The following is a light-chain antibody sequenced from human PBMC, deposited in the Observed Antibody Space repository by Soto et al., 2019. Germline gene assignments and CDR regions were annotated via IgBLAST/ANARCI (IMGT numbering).Light chain of an antibody. CDR2: TNN. CDR1: SSNIGRNY. V-gene: IGLV1-47*02. CDR3: AAWDDSLSGPV. Sequence: QAVLTQPPSASGTPGQRVTISCSGSSSNIGRNYVFWYQQLPGTAPKPLIYTNNQRPSGVPDRFSGSKSGTSASLAISGLRSEDEGDYYCAAWDDSLSGPVFGGGTKLTVL. J-gene: IGLJ3*02.